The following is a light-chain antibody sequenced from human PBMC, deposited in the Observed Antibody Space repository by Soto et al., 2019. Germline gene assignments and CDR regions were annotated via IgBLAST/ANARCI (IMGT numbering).Light chain of an antibody. V-gene: IGLV2-14*01. CDR2: EVS. Sequence: QSALTQPASVSGSPGQSITISCTGTSSDVGGYNYVSWYQQHPGKAPKLMIYEVSNRPSGVSNRFSGSKSGNTASLTISGLQAEDEADYSCRSYTSSSTPWVFGGGTKLTDL. CDR3: RSYTSSSTPWV. J-gene: IGLJ3*02. CDR1: SSDVGGYNY.